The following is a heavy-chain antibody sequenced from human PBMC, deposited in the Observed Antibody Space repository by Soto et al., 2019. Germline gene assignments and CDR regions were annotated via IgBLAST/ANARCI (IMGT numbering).Heavy chain of an antibody. D-gene: IGHD3-3*01. J-gene: IGHJ6*02. V-gene: IGHV3-23*01. Sequence: PGGSLRLSCAASGFTFSSYAMSWVRQAPGKGLEWVSAISGSGGSTYYADSVKGRFTISRDNSKNTLYLQMNSLRAEDTAVYYCAKEMVLRFLEWPPVGMDVWGQGTTVTVSS. CDR1: GFTFSSYA. CDR2: ISGSGGST. CDR3: AKEMVLRFLEWPPVGMDV.